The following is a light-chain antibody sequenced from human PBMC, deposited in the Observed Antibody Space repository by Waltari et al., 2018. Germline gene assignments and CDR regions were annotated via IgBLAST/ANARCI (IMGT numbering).Light chain of an antibody. CDR2: KDS. CDR1: VLTKKY. J-gene: IGLJ2*01. Sequence: SYELTQPSSVSVSPGQTAKITCSGDVLTKKYARWFQQKPGQAPVLMIYKDSERPPRIPVRFAGSSSGATVTLTITGAQVEDEADYYCYSSTDNSGIFGGGTTLTVL. CDR3: YSSTDNSGI. V-gene: IGLV3-27*01.